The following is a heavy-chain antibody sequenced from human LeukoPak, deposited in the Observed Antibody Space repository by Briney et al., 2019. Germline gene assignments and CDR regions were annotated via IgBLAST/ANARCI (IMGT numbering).Heavy chain of an antibody. CDR2: ISGGGGST. D-gene: IGHD3-22*01. J-gene: IGHJ4*02. CDR1: GFTFSSYA. V-gene: IGHV3-23*01. Sequence: PGRSLRLSCAASGFTFSSYAMSWVRQAPGKGLEWVSAISGGGGSTYYADSVKGRFTISRDNSKNTLYLQMNSLRAEDTAVYYCAKSDGGYYDSSGYYAPLGYWGQGTLVTVSS. CDR3: AKSDGGYYDSSGYYAPLGY.